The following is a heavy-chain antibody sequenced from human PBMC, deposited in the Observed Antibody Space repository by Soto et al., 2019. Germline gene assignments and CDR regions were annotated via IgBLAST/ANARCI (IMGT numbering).Heavy chain of an antibody. CDR3: ARPDYGSGSYPAY. V-gene: IGHV3-30-3*01. Sequence: QVQLVESGGGVVQPGRSLRLSCAASGFTFSSYAMQWVRQAPGKGLEWVAVISYDGSNKYYADSVKGRFTISRDNSKNTLYLQMNSLRAEETAVYYCARPDYGSGSYPAYWGEGPLVTVSS. CDR1: GFTFSSYA. J-gene: IGHJ4*02. D-gene: IGHD3-10*01. CDR2: ISYDGSNK.